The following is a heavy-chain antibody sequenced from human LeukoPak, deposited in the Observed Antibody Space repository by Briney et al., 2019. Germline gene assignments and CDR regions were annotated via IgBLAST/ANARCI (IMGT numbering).Heavy chain of an antibody. J-gene: IGHJ4*02. Sequence: SETLSLTCTVSGGSISSFYWSWIRQPPGKGLEWIGYIYYSGSTNYNPSLKSRVTISVDTSKNQFSLQLSSVTAADTAVYYCVRRRDGYIDNWGLGALSPSPQ. CDR1: GGSISSFY. CDR2: IYYSGST. CDR3: VRRRDGYIDN. D-gene: IGHD5-24*01. V-gene: IGHV4-59*08.